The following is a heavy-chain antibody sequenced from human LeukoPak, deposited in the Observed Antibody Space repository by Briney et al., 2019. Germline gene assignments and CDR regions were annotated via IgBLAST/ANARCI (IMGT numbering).Heavy chain of an antibody. CDR3: ARNEYGTGWFDH. V-gene: IGHV1-8*02. J-gene: IGHJ5*02. CDR2: MTPSSGKT. CDR1: GYTFTGYY. Sequence: GASVKVSCKASGYTFTGYYMHWVRQAPGQGLEWMGWMTPSSGKTGYAQKFQGRVTVTRDTFTSTAYMELSSLTSEDTAVYYCARNEYGTGWFDHWGQGTVVTVSS. D-gene: IGHD2-8*02.